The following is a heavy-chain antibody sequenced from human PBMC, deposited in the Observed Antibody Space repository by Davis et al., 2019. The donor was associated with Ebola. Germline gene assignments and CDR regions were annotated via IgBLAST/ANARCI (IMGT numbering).Heavy chain of an antibody. CDR3: ARDYSSGWYYFDY. V-gene: IGHV3-23*01. CDR1: GFTFSSYA. CDR2: ISGGSGST. D-gene: IGHD6-19*01. Sequence: GGSLRLSCAASGFTFSSYAMSWVRQAPGRGLEWVSAISGGSGSTYYADSVKGRFTISRDNSKNTLYLQMNSLRAEDTAVYYCARDYSSGWYYFDYWGQGTLVTVSS. J-gene: IGHJ4*02.